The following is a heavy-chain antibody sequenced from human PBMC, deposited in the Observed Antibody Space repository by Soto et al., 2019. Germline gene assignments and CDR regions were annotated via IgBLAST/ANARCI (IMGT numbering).Heavy chain of an antibody. CDR1: GGTFSSYA. D-gene: IGHD3-22*01. J-gene: IGHJ4*02. V-gene: IGHV1-69*01. Sequence: QVQLVQSGAEVKKPGSSVKVSCKASGGTFSSYAISWVRQAPGQGLEWMGGIIPTFGTANYAQKFQGRVTITADESTSTAYMELSSLRSEDTAVYYCARQLAYYYDSSGYYCYYWGQGTLVTVSS. CDR2: IIPTFGTA. CDR3: ARQLAYYYDSSGYYCYY.